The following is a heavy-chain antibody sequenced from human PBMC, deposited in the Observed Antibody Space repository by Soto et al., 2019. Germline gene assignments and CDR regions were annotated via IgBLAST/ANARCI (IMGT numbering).Heavy chain of an antibody. D-gene: IGHD6-19*01. Sequence: EVQLLESGGGLVQPGGSLRLSCTASEFTFDNYPMTWVRQVPGKGLEWVATIGASDHSTYYTDSVRGRFTISRDNPSNMLHVQMNSLIAEDTAVYFCAREGFSSGKAGGFDVWGQGTMVTVSS. V-gene: IGHV3-23*01. CDR3: AREGFSSGKAGGFDV. CDR1: EFTFDNYP. J-gene: IGHJ3*01. CDR2: IGASDHST.